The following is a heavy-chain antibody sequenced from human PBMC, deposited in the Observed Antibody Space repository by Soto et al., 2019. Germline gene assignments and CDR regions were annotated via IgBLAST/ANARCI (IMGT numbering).Heavy chain of an antibody. J-gene: IGHJ6*02. CDR1: GGTFTSYT. V-gene: IGHV1-69*06. Sequence: QVQLVQSGAEVKKPGSSVKVSCKASGGTFTSYTITWVRQAPGQGLEWMGGIIPIFATTNYAQKFQGRVTITADKSTIPAYMELSSLRTEDTAVYYCARFRKQLVRYYGMDVWGQVTTVTVSS. CDR3: ARFRKQLVRYYGMDV. D-gene: IGHD6-6*01. CDR2: IIPIFATT.